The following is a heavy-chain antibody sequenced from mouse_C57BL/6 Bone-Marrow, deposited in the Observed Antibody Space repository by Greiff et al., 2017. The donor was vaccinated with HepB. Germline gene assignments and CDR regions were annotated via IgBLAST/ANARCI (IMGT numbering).Heavy chain of an antibody. CDR3: AREGLTTVVADY. Sequence: VQLQQSGAELVKPGASVKLSCKASGYTFTSYWMYWVKQRPGQGLEWIGMIHPNSGSTNYNEKFKSKATLTVDKSSSTAYMQLSSLTSEDSAVYYCAREGLTTVVADYWGQGTTLTVSS. CDR2: IHPNSGST. CDR1: GYTFTSYW. D-gene: IGHD1-1*01. V-gene: IGHV1-64*01. J-gene: IGHJ2*01.